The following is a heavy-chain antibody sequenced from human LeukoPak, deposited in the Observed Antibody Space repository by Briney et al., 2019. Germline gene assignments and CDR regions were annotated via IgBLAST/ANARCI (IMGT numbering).Heavy chain of an antibody. CDR3: ARDRVRHTAMAPPGY. CDR2: INPSGGST. V-gene: IGHV1-46*01. Sequence: ASVKVSCKASGYTFTSYYMHWVRQAPGQGLEWMGIINPSGGSTSYAQKFQGRVTMTRDMSTSTVYTELSSLRSEDTAVYYCARDRVRHTAMAPPGYWGQGTLVTVSS. J-gene: IGHJ4*02. CDR1: GYTFTSYY. D-gene: IGHD5-18*01.